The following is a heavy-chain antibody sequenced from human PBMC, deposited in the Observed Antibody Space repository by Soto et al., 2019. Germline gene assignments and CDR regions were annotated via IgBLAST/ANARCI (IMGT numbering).Heavy chain of an antibody. CDR2: VYSTGST. D-gene: IGHD2-8*01. J-gene: IGHJ4*02. CDR3: ARSHYTYGLLIDY. Sequence: SETLSLTYSVSGDSITTNGDYWGWIRQPPGKGLQWIGNVYSTGSTFSHPSLTSRVFISVDTSKNKFSLRLTSVTAADTAVYYCARSHYTYGLLIDYWGPGIMVTVSS. V-gene: IGHV4-39*01. CDR1: GDSITTNGDY.